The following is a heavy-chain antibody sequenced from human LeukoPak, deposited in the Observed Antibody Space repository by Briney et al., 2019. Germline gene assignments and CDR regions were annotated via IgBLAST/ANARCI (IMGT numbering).Heavy chain of an antibody. CDR1: GFTVSSNY. V-gene: IGHV3-53*01. Sequence: GGSLRLSCAASGFTVSSNYMSWVRQAPGKGLEWVSVIYSGGSTYYADSVKGRFTISRDNSKNTLYLQMNSLRAEDTAVYYCARAEKAMIFDYWGQGTLVTVSS. D-gene: IGHD5-24*01. CDR3: ARAEKAMIFDY. J-gene: IGHJ4*02. CDR2: IYSGGST.